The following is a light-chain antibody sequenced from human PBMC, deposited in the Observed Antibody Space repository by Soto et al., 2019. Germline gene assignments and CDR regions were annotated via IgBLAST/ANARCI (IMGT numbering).Light chain of an antibody. J-gene: IGKJ1*01. CDR3: QQRSNWPMT. CDR2: DAS. Sequence: EIVLTQSPATLSLSPGERVTLSCRASQSVSSYLAWYQQKLGQAPRLLIYDASNRATGIPARFSGSGSGTDFTLTISSLEPEDFAVYYCQQRSNWPMTFGQGKNVEIK. CDR1: QSVSSY. V-gene: IGKV3-11*01.